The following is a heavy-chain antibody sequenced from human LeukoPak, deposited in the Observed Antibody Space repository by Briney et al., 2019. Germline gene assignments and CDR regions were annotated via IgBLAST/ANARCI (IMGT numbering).Heavy chain of an antibody. J-gene: IGHJ4*02. Sequence: PSETLSLTCTVSGGSISSYYWSWIRQPPGKGLEWIGYIYYSGSTNYNPSLKSRVTISVDTSKNQFSLKLSSVTAADTAVYYCASGEYVGGLDYWGQGTLVTVSS. CDR2: IYYSGST. V-gene: IGHV4-59*01. CDR3: ASGEYVGGLDY. D-gene: IGHD3-10*02. CDR1: GGSISSYY.